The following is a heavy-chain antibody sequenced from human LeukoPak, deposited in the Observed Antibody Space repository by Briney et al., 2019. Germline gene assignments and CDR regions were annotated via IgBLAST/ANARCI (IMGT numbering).Heavy chain of an antibody. Sequence: SETLSLTCSVSGGSINNYYWSWIRQPPGKGPEWIGHIFYSGSTNYNPSLKSRVTISLVMSKNQISLKLSSVTTADTAMYYCARTDDAFHIWGHGTTVTVSS. CDR1: GGSINNYY. V-gene: IGHV4-59*01. D-gene: IGHD2-21*02. CDR2: IFYSGST. CDR3: ARTDDAFHI. J-gene: IGHJ3*02.